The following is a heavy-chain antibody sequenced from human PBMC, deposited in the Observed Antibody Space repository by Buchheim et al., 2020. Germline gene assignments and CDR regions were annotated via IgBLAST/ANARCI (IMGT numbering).Heavy chain of an antibody. CDR1: GFTFSSYS. D-gene: IGHD2-2*02. V-gene: IGHV3-21*01. Sequence: EVQLVESGGGLVKPGGSLRLSCAASGFTFSSYSMNWVRQAPGKGLEWVSSISSSSSYIYYADSVKGRFTISRDNAKNSLYLQMNSLRAEDTAVYYCARGDIVVVPAAIRTRVRAYYFDYWGQGTL. CDR3: ARGDIVVVPAAIRTRVRAYYFDY. CDR2: ISSSSSYI. J-gene: IGHJ4*02.